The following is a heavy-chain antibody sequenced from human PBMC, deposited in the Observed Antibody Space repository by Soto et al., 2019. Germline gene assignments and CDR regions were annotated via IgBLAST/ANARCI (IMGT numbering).Heavy chain of an antibody. CDR2: ISSNGGST. Sequence: GGSLRLSCSASGFTFSSYAMHWVRQAPGKGLEYVSAISSNGGSTYYADSVKGRFTISRDNSKNTLYLQMSSLRAEDTAVYYCVKALRPYCGGDCYSYFDYWGQGTLVTVSS. CDR3: VKALRPYCGGDCYSYFDY. J-gene: IGHJ4*02. V-gene: IGHV3-64D*09. D-gene: IGHD2-21*02. CDR1: GFTFSSYA.